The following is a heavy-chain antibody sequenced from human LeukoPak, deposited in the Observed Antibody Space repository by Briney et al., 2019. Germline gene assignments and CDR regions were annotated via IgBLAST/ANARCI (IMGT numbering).Heavy chain of an antibody. D-gene: IGHD1-1*01. V-gene: IGHV3-53*01. CDR1: GFTVSSNC. CDR3: ARWGLTPRRPRYY. J-gene: IGHJ4*02. Sequence: GGSLRLSCAASGFTVSSNCMSWVRQAPGKGLEWVSVIYSSGSTYYADSVKGRFTISRDNSKNTLYLQMNSLLAEDTAVYYCARWGLTPRRPRYYRGQGTLVTVSS. CDR2: IYSSGST.